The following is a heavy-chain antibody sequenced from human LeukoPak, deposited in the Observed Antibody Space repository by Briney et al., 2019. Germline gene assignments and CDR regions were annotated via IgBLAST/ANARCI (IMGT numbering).Heavy chain of an antibody. V-gene: IGHV1-69*04. D-gene: IGHD2-21*02. CDR2: ITPIFGIA. J-gene: IGHJ5*02. CDR1: GGTFSSYA. CDR3: ARGKVTAIPYNWFDP. Sequence: GASVKVSCKASGGTFSSYAISWVRQAPGQGPEWMGRITPIFGIANYAQKFQGRVTITADKSTSTAYMELSSLRSEDTAVYYCARGKVTAIPYNWFDPWGQGTLVTGSS.